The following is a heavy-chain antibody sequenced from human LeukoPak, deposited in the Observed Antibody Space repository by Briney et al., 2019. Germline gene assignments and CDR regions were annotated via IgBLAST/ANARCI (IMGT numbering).Heavy chain of an antibody. V-gene: IGHV3-72*01. CDR2: IREKVNSYTT. CDR3: AKAFCSEKQCTLDS. J-gene: IGHJ4*02. Sequence: GGSLRLSCAAPGFTFSAHYMDWVRQAPGKGLEWVGRIREKVNSYTTVYAASVKGRFTISRDDSTNSVFLQMTSLKTEDTAVYYCAKAFCSEKQCTLDSWGQGTLVSVSS. CDR1: GFTFSAHY. D-gene: IGHD3-3*01.